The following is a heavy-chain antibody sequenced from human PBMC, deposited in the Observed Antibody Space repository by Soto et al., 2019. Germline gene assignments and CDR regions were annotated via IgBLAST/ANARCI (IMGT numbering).Heavy chain of an antibody. V-gene: IGHV1-69*02. CDR1: GGTFSSYT. Sequence: QVQLVQSGAEVKKPGSSVKVSCKASGGTFSSYTISWVRQAPGQGLEWMGRLIPILGIANYAQNFQGRVTITADKSTSTAYMERSSLRSEDTAVEYCARTGATNYYYGMDVWGQGTTVTVSS. J-gene: IGHJ6*02. CDR2: LIPILGIA. D-gene: IGHD1-26*01. CDR3: ARTGATNYYYGMDV.